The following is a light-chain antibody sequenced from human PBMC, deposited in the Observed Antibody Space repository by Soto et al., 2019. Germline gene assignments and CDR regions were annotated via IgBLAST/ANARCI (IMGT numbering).Light chain of an antibody. Sequence: ETVLTQSPATLSLSPGERATLSCRASQSISNSLAWYQQTPGQAPRLLIYDASKRATGIPARFSGSGSGTDFTLTISSLEPEDVAVYYCQQRFTWPSFGPGTKVDIK. V-gene: IGKV3-11*01. CDR3: QQRFTWPS. CDR2: DAS. CDR1: QSISNS. J-gene: IGKJ3*01.